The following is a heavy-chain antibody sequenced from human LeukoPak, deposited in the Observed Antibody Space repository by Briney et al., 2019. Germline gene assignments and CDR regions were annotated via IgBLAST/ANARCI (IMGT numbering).Heavy chain of an antibody. CDR2: IYYSGST. Sequence: TSETLSLTCTVSGGSISSSSYYWGWIRQPPGKGLEWIGYIYYSGSTYYNPSLKSRLIISVDTSRNRFSLKLSSVTAADTAVYYCARDYYDILTGYYPGAFDIWGPGTMVTVSS. CDR1: GGSISSSSYY. D-gene: IGHD3-9*01. J-gene: IGHJ3*02. V-gene: IGHV4-30-4*08. CDR3: ARDYYDILTGYYPGAFDI.